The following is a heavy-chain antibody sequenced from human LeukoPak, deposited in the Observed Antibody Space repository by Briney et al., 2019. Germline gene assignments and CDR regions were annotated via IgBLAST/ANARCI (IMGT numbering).Heavy chain of an antibody. CDR2: ISYSGST. J-gene: IGHJ4*02. D-gene: IGHD6-13*01. V-gene: IGHV4-59*01. Sequence: SETLSLTCTVSGGSISGFYWNWIRQPPGKGLEWIGYISYSGSTNYNPSLKSRVTISLDTSKNQFSLKLTSVTAADTALYYCARGYSSSWHYFGYWAQGTLVTVFS. CDR1: GGSISGFY. CDR3: ARGYSSSWHYFGY.